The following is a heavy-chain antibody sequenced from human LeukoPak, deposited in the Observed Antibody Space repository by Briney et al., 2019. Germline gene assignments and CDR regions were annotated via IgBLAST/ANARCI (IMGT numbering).Heavy chain of an antibody. Sequence: SETQSLTCTVSGGSISSGGYYWSWIRQHPGKGLEWIGYIYYSGSTYYNPSLKSRVTISVDTSKNQFSLKLSSVTAADTAVYYCARLNYDILTGPDYWGQGTLVTVSS. CDR2: IYYSGST. J-gene: IGHJ4*02. CDR1: GGSISSGGYY. V-gene: IGHV4-31*03. D-gene: IGHD3-9*01. CDR3: ARLNYDILTGPDY.